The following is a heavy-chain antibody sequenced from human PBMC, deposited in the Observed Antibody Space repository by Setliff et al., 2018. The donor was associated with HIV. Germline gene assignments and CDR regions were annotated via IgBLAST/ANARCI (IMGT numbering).Heavy chain of an antibody. J-gene: IGHJ6*02. Sequence: WVRQPPGKGLEWVSFIRNKDYGETTEYAASVKGRFTISRDDSNIIAYLQMSSLTTEDTAVYYCGVGAFEGHSYGWVERYFDYYGMDVWGQGTTVTVSS. D-gene: IGHD5-18*01. V-gene: IGHV3-49*02. CDR2: IRNKDYGETT. CDR3: GVGAFEGHSYGWVERYFDYYGMDV.